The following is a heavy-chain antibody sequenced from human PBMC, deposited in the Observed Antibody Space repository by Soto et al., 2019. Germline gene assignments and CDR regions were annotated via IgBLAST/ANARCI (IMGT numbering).Heavy chain of an antibody. D-gene: IGHD6-19*01. J-gene: IGHJ3*02. CDR2: INWNGGST. CDR3: ARDSAVAGTPDAFDI. CDR1: GFTFDDYG. Sequence: GGSLRLSCAASGFTFDDYGMSWVRQAPGKGLEWVSGINWNGGSTGYADSVKGRFTISRDNAKNSLYLQMNSLRAEDTALYYCARDSAVAGTPDAFDIWGQGTMVTVSS. V-gene: IGHV3-20*04.